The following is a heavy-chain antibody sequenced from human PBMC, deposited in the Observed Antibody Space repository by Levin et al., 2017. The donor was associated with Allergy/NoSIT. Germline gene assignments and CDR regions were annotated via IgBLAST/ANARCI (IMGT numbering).Heavy chain of an antibody. CDR3: ARTIDFWSGYSDY. V-gene: IGHV4-30-4*01. CDR1: GVSISSGDSS. D-gene: IGHD3-3*01. J-gene: IGHJ4*02. Sequence: SQTLSLTCTVSGVSISSGDSSWTWIRQPPGKGLEWIGHIYYSGDTYYNPSLKSRLTISADTSKNQFFLKLSSLTAADTAVYYCARTIDFWSGYSDYWGQGALVTVSS. CDR2: IYYSGDT.